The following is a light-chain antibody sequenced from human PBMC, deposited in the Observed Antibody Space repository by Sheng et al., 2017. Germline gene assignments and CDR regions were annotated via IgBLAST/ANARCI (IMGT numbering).Light chain of an antibody. CDR1: SDSPSTFYS. CDR2: STN. Sequence: QTVVTQEPSLSVSPGGTVTLTCGLSSDSPSTFYSPAWYQQTPGQPPRALIYSTNFRSSGVPDRFSGSILDNKAALTITGAQTDDEADYYCMLYLNSGISAFGGGTKLTVL. CDR3: MLYLNSGISA. V-gene: IGLV8-61*01. J-gene: IGLJ3*02.